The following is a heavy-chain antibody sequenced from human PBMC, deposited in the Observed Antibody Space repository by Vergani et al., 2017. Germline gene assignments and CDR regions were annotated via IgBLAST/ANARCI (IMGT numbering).Heavy chain of an antibody. Sequence: QVQLQESGPGLVKPSETLSLTCAVSGFSIDNGYYWDWIRQPPGKGLEWIGSIYRTGRTHFNPSLKSRVTISVDTSNNHFSLRLNSLTAADTAVYYCARRSGIVYDIFSGTKYFFDFWGQGTPVTVSS. CDR1: GFSIDNGYY. CDR2: IYRTGRT. J-gene: IGHJ4*02. V-gene: IGHV4-38-2*01. CDR3: ARRSGIVYDIFSGTKYFFDF. D-gene: IGHD3-9*01.